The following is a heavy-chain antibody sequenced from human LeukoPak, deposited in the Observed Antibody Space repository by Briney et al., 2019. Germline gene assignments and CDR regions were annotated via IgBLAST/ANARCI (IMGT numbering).Heavy chain of an antibody. J-gene: IGHJ5*02. D-gene: IGHD3-10*01. CDR2: INHSGST. CDR3: ARALSLLRFWFDP. CDR1: GGSFSGYY. V-gene: IGHV4-34*01. Sequence: SETLSLTCAVYGGSFSGYYWSWIRQPPGKGLEWIGEINHSGSTNYNPSLKSRVTISVDTSKNQFSLKLSSVTAADTAVYYCARALSLLRFWFDPWGQGTLVTVSS.